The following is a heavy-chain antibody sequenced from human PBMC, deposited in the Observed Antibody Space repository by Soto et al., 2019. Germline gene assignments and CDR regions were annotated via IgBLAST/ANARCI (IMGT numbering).Heavy chain of an antibody. CDR1: GFTFSSYA. V-gene: IGHV3-30-3*01. Sequence: SGGSLRLSCAASGFTFSSYAMHWVRQAPGKGLEWVAVISYDGSNKYYADSVKGRFTISRDNSKNTLYLQMNSLRAEDTAVYYCARWGAAAARGSYGMDVWGQGTAVTVSS. J-gene: IGHJ6*02. CDR3: ARWGAAAARGSYGMDV. D-gene: IGHD6-13*01. CDR2: ISYDGSNK.